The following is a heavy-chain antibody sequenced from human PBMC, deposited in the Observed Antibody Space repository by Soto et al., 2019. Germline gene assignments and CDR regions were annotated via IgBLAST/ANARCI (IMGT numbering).Heavy chain of an antibody. Sequence: ASVKVSCKASGYTFTIYGISWVRQAPGQGLEWMGWISAYNGNTNYAQKLQGRVTMTTDTSTSTAYMELRSLRSDDTAVYYCARDFGVITIVGVVSINFDYWGQGTLVTVSS. V-gene: IGHV1-18*01. CDR3: ARDFGVITIVGVVSINFDY. J-gene: IGHJ4*02. CDR2: ISAYNGNT. CDR1: GYTFTIYG. D-gene: IGHD3-3*01.